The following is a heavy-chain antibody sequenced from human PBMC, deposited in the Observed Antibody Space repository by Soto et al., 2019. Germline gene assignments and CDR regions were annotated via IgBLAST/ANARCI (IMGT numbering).Heavy chain of an antibody. CDR1: GFTFSSYA. CDR2: ISGSGGST. CDR3: AKDTTDDISGWYYYYYGMDV. J-gene: IGHJ6*02. D-gene: IGHD6-19*01. V-gene: IGHV3-23*01. Sequence: GGSLRLSCAASGFTFSSYAMSWVRQAPGKGLEWVSAISGSGGSTYYADSVKGRFTISRDNSKNTLYLQMNSLRAEDTAVYYCAKDTTDDISGWYYYYYGMDVWGQGTTVTVSS.